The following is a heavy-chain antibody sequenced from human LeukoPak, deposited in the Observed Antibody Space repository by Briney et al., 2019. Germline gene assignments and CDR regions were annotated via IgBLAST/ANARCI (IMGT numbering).Heavy chain of an antibody. Sequence: GGSLRLSCAASGFTFSPFWMSWVRQAPGKGLEWVASIKQGGSKEYYVDSVKGRFTISRDNAKNSLYLQMNSLRAEDTAVYHCARWAFYYYDTSGSYYFDHWGQGTLVTVSS. V-gene: IGHV3-7*02. CDR3: ARWAFYYYDTSGSYYFDH. D-gene: IGHD3-22*01. CDR1: GFTFSPFW. J-gene: IGHJ4*02. CDR2: IKQGGSKE.